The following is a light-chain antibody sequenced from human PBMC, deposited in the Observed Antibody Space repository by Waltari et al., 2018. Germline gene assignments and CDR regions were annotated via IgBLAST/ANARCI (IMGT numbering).Light chain of an antibody. V-gene: IGLV2-14*01. CDR3: SSYTTTSSWV. CDR1: SGDIGNYKF. CDR2: DVS. J-gene: IGLJ3*02. Sequence: QSALTQPASVSGSPGQSITIPCTGTSGDIGNYKFVSWYQKEPGRAPKLIVYDVSQRPSGVSNRFSGYKSGNTASLTISGVQAEDEADYYCSSYTTTSSWVFGGGTKLTVL.